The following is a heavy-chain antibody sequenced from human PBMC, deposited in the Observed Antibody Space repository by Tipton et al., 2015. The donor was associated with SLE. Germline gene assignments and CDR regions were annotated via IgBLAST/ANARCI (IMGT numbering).Heavy chain of an antibody. CDR2: IYYSGST. CDR3: ARVAIDSSSRWFDP. V-gene: IGHV4-59*08. J-gene: IGHJ5*02. D-gene: IGHD6-13*01. Sequence: TLSLTCTVSGGSISSYYWSWIRQPPGKGLEWIGYIYYSGSTNYNPSLKSRVTISVDTSKNQFSLKLSSVTAADTAVYYCARVAIDSSSRWFDPWGQGTLVTVSS. CDR1: GGSISSYY.